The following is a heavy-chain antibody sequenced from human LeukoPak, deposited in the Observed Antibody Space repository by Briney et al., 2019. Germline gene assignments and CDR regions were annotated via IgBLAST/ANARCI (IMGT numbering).Heavy chain of an antibody. CDR1: GFTFNNYA. Sequence: GGSLRLSCAASGFTFNNYAMTWVRQAPGKGLEWVSGISGGGDNTYYADSLKGRFSISRDNSKNTLYLQMNSLRVGDTAVYYCAKGPGLGRMTPLFDYWGQGTLVTVSS. CDR3: AKGPGLGRMTPLFDY. V-gene: IGHV3-23*01. D-gene: IGHD5/OR15-5a*01. J-gene: IGHJ4*02. CDR2: ISGGGDNT.